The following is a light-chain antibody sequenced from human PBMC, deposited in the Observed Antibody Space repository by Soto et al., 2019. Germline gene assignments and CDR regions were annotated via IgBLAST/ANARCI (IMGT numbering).Light chain of an antibody. CDR2: DAS. V-gene: IGKV3-20*01. Sequence: EIVMTQSPATLSVSPGERATLSCRASQSVTSNYLAWYQQKPGQAPRLLIYDASSRATGIPDRFSGSGSGTDFTLTINRLEPEDFAVFHCQQYDSSPITFGQGTRLEIK. CDR1: QSVTSNY. CDR3: QQYDSSPIT. J-gene: IGKJ5*01.